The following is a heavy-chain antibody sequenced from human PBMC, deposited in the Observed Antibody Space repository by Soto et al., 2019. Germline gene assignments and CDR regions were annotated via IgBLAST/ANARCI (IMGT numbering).Heavy chain of an antibody. CDR3: ARVNLYGDSNELDY. CDR1: GGTFSSYA. V-gene: IGHV1-69*13. Sequence: GASVKVSCKASGGTFSSYAISWVRQAPGQGLEWMGGIIPIFGTANYAQKFQGRVTITADESTSTAYMELSSLRSEDTAVYYCARVNLYGDSNELDYWGQGTLVTVSS. J-gene: IGHJ4*02. CDR2: IIPIFGTA. D-gene: IGHD4-17*01.